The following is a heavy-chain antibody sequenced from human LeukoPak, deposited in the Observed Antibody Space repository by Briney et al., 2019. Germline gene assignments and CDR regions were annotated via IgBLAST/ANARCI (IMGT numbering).Heavy chain of an antibody. CDR2: IYYSGST. CDR3: ARHSGGSYVFAFDI. V-gene: IGHV4-59*08. D-gene: IGHD2-15*01. CDR1: GGSITSYY. Sequence: SETLSPTCTVSGGSITSYYWSWIRQPPGKGLEWIGYIYYSGSTNYNPSLKSRVTISVDTSKNQFSLKLSSVTAPDTAVYYCARHSGGSYVFAFDIWGQGTMFTVSS. J-gene: IGHJ3*02.